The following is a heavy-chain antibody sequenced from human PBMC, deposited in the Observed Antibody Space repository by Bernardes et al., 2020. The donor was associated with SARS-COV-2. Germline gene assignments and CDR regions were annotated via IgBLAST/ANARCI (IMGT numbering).Heavy chain of an antibody. CDR2: ISYDGSNK. V-gene: IGHV3-30*18. J-gene: IGHJ6*02. D-gene: IGHD2-2*01. CDR1: GFTFSSYG. Sequence: GGSLRLSCAASGFTFSSYGMHWVRQAPGKGLEWVAVISYDGSNKYYADSVKGRFTISRDNSKNTLYLQMNSLRAEDTAVYYCAKDSKPAALYYYGMDVWGQGTTVTVSS. CDR3: AKDSKPAALYYYGMDV.